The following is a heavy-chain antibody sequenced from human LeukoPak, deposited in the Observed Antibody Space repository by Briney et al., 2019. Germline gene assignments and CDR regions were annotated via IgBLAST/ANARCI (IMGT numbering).Heavy chain of an antibody. Sequence: SDTLSLTCTVSGGSISSYYWSWIRQPPGKGLEGIGYIYYSGSTNYNPSLKSRVTISVDTSKNQFSLKLSSVTAADTAVYYCARHESSVVPSSFDYWGQGTLVTVSS. CDR1: GGSISSYY. J-gene: IGHJ4*02. D-gene: IGHD2-2*01. V-gene: IGHV4-59*08. CDR3: ARHESSVVPSSFDY. CDR2: IYYSGST.